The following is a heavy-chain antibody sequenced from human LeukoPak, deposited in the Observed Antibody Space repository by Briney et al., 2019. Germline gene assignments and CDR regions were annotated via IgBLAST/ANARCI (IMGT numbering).Heavy chain of an antibody. CDR3: ARDCSGGSCFFV. CDR2: IWYDGSNK. D-gene: IGHD2-15*01. CDR1: GFTFSSYG. J-gene: IGHJ6*02. V-gene: IGHV3-33*01. Sequence: GGSLRLSCAASGFTFSSYGMHWVRQAPGKGLEWVAVIWYDGSNKYYADSVKGRFTISRDNSKNTLYLQIDSLRAEDTAVYYCARDCSGGSCFFVWGQGTTVTVSS.